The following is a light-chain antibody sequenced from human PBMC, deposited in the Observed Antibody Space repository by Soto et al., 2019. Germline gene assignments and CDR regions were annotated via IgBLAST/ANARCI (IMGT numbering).Light chain of an antibody. Sequence: PGEIATLSCRATESVDSNYLAWYQQKPGQAPRLLIYGAASRATGTPDRFSGSGSGTDFILTISRLDPEDSAVYYCQQYSDSPQTFGQGTKVDIK. V-gene: IGKV3-20*01. J-gene: IGKJ1*01. CDR2: GAA. CDR1: ESVDSNY. CDR3: QQYSDSPQT.